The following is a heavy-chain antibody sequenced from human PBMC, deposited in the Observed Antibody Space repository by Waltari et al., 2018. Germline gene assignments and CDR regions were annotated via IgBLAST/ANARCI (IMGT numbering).Heavy chain of an antibody. D-gene: IGHD2-15*01. J-gene: IGHJ6*02. Sequence: QVHLQQWGAGLLTASETLSLTCAADGGSFRGYHWSWVRPPPGKGLEWIGESNHAGNTNFNPALKSRVVISEDTSKSQFYLKLTFVTAADTGVYYCARLEDCSGGNCYSANNHPVDVWGQGTSVTVSS. V-gene: IGHV4-34*01. CDR3: ARLEDCSGGNCYSANNHPVDV. CDR1: GGSFRGYH. CDR2: SNHAGNT.